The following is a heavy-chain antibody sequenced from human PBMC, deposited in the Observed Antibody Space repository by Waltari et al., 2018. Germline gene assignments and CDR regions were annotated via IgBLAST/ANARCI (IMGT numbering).Heavy chain of an antibody. CDR2: IYTSGSP. CDR3: ARDRFGCSGGSCYNYYYYYMDV. CDR1: GGSISSYY. Sequence: QVQLQESGPGLVKPSETLSLTCTVSGGSISSYYWSWIRQPAGKGLEWIGRIYTSGSPNYNPSLKCRVTMSVDTSKNQFSLKLSSVTAADTAVYYCARDRFGCSGGSCYNYYYYYMDVWGKGTTVTVSS. J-gene: IGHJ6*03. V-gene: IGHV4-4*07. D-gene: IGHD2-15*01.